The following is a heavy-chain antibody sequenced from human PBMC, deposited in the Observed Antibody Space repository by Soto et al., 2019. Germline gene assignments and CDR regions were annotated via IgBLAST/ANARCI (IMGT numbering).Heavy chain of an antibody. CDR3: ARDIRGYSRAFDY. D-gene: IGHD5-18*01. V-gene: IGHV4-61*01. J-gene: IGHJ4*02. CDR2: ISYSGST. CDR1: GDAVSSGSYY. Sequence: SETLSLTCTVSGDAVSSGSYYWTWVRQPPGQGLEWIGYISYSGSTNYNPSLQSRVTISVDTSKNQSSLKLTSVTAADTAFYYCARDIRGYSRAFDYWGQATLVT.